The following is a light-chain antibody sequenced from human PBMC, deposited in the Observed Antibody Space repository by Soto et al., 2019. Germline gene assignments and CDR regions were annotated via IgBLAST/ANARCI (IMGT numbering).Light chain of an antibody. CDR2: GNS. CDR1: SSNIGAGYD. V-gene: IGLV1-40*01. Sequence: QSVLTQPPSVSGAPGQRVTISCTGSSSNIGAGYDVHWYQQLPGTAPKLLIYGNSNRPSGVPDRFSGSKSGTSASLAITGLQAEDVAYYYCQSYDSSLSGFYVFGTGTKVTVL. J-gene: IGLJ1*01. CDR3: QSYDSSLSGFYV.